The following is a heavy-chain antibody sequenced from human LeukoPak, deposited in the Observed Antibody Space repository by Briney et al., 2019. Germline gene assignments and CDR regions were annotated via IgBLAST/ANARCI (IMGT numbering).Heavy chain of an antibody. V-gene: IGHV1-46*01. CDR2: INPSGGST. CDR3: ARRAQVERRHSQLDY. CDR1: GYTFTGYY. D-gene: IGHD1-1*01. J-gene: IGHJ4*02. Sequence: ASVKVSCKASGYTFTGYYMHWVRQAPGQGLEWMGMINPSGGSTIYAQKFQGRVTMTRDMSTSTVYMEVSSLRSEDTAMYYCARRAQVERRHSQLDYWGQGTLVTVSS.